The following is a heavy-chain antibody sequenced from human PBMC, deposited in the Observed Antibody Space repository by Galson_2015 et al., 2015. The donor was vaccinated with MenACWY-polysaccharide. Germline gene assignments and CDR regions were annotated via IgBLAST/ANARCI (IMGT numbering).Heavy chain of an antibody. J-gene: IGHJ4*02. CDR2: IYYSGST. CDR3: ARSPAGSSSGGQIDS. V-gene: IGHV4-59*02. CDR1: GGSVTIDY. D-gene: IGHD3-16*01. Sequence: SDCVSLMHSVAGGSVTIDYCGSIRLPAGEWLEWPGCIYYSGSTKYSPSINSRVTISADTSNNQFSLKLSSVTAGDTAVYYCARSPAGSSSGGQIDSWGQGSLVTVSS.